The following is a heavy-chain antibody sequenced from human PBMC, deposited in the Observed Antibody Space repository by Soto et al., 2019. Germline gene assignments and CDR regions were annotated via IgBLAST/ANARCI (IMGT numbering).Heavy chain of an antibody. CDR3: ARLEGLATISYYFDF. D-gene: IGHD3-9*01. CDR1: GDSINSAKYY. CDR2: IYFRGNT. Sequence: SETLSLTCSVSGDSINSAKYYWGWIRQPPGKGLEWIGSIYFRGNTYYTPSLQTRVTISLDKSKSQFSLKLNSVTAADSAVYFCARLEGLATISYYFDFWGQGALVTVSS. J-gene: IGHJ4*02. V-gene: IGHV4-39*01.